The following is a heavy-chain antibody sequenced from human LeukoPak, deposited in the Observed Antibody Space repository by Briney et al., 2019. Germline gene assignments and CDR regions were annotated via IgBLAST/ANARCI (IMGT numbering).Heavy chain of an antibody. CDR1: GYSISSAYY. CDR3: ARVATMILYYMDV. J-gene: IGHJ6*03. CDR2: MYHSGST. V-gene: IGHV4-38-2*02. D-gene: IGHD3-22*01. Sequence: SETLSLTCSVSGYSISSAYYWGWIRQPPGKGLEWIGTMYHSGSTNYNPSLKSRVTISVDTSKNQFSLKLSSVTAADTAVYYCARVATMILYYMDVWGKGTTVTVSS.